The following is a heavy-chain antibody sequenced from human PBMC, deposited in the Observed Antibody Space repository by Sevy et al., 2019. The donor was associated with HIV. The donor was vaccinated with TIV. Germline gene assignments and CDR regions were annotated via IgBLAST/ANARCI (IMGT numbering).Heavy chain of an antibody. CDR2: ISSSSSYI. J-gene: IGHJ6*02. Sequence: GGSLRLSCAASGFTFSSYSMNWVRQAPGKGLEWVSSISSSSSYIYYADSVKGRFTISRDNAKNSLYLQMNSLRAEDTDVYYCARAGGAERGYSGYELYYYYGMDVWGQGTTVTVSS. CDR1: GFTFSSYS. D-gene: IGHD5-12*01. CDR3: ARAGGAERGYSGYELYYYYGMDV. V-gene: IGHV3-21*01.